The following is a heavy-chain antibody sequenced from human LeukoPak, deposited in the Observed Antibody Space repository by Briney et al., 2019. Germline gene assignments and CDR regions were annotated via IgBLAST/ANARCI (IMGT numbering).Heavy chain of an antibody. CDR2: ISYSGST. D-gene: IGHD6-19*01. CDR1: GGSINSYY. V-gene: IGHV4-59*08. Sequence: SEALSLTCTVSGGSINSYYWSWIRQPQGKGLERIGYISYSGSTNYNPSLKSRVTISVDTSKNQFSLKLSSVTAADTAVYYCTRLPSSGQTYFDYWGQGTLVTVSS. J-gene: IGHJ4*02. CDR3: TRLPSSGQTYFDY.